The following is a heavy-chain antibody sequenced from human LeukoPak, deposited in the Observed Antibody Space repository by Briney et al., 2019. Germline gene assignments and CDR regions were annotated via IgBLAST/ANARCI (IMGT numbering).Heavy chain of an antibody. CDR2: INPNSGGT. CDR1: GYTFTGYY. Sequence: ASVKVSCKASGYTFTGYYMHWVRQAPGQGLEWMGWINPNSGGTNYAQKFQGRVTMTRDTSISTAYMELSRLRSDDTAVYYCARGWSGSYRELAYWGQGTLVTVSS. D-gene: IGHD1-26*01. J-gene: IGHJ4*02. CDR3: ARGWSGSYRELAY. V-gene: IGHV1-2*02.